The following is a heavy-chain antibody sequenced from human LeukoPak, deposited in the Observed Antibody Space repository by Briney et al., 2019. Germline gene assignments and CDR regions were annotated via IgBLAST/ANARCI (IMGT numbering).Heavy chain of an antibody. CDR1: GFTFSSCW. J-gene: IGHJ4*02. D-gene: IGHD3-22*01. Sequence: PGGSLRLSCAASGFTFSSCWMSWVRQAPGKGLEWVAVIWYDGSNKYYADSVKGRFTISRDNSKNTLYLQMNSLRAEDTAVYYCARDARDYDSSGYYIYWGQGTLVTVSS. CDR2: IWYDGSNK. V-gene: IGHV3-33*08. CDR3: ARDARDYDSSGYYIY.